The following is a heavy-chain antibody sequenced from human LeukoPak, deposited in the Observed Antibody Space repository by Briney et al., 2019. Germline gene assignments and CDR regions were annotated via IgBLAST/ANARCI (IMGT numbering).Heavy chain of an antibody. CDR3: AAAIAVAGEFDY. V-gene: IGHV1-58*02. D-gene: IGHD6-19*01. J-gene: IGHJ4*02. CDR1: GFTFTSSA. Sequence: GASVKVSCKASGFTFTSSAMQWVRQARGQRLERIGWIVVGSGNTNYAQKFQERVTITRDMSTSTAYMELSSLRSEDTAVYYCAAAIAVAGEFDYWGQGTLVTVSS. CDR2: IVVGSGNT.